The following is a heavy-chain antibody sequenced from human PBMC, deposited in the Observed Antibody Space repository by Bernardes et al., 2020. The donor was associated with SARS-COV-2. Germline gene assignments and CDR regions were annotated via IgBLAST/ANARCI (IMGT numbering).Heavy chain of an antibody. CDR1: AGSIGSYY. V-gene: IGHV4-59*01. CDR2: IYYSGNT. Sequence: SDTLSLTCTVSAGSIGSYYWAWIRQPPGKGLEWIGYIYYSGNTNYNPSLKSRVTISVDRSQNQFSLNLSSVTPSDTAVYYCARDLSHLVRRGFDLWGRGTMITVSA. CDR3: ARDLSHLVRRGFDL. J-gene: IGHJ2*01. D-gene: IGHD3-10*01.